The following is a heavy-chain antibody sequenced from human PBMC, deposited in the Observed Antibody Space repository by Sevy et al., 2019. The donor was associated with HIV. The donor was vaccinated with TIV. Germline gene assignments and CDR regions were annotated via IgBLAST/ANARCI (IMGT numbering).Heavy chain of an antibody. Sequence: GGSLRLSCAASGFTFTTYAMNWVRQAPGKGLEWVAIISRSTGVRYYAESVKGRFTISRDNSTSTLYLQMTTLRTDDTAVYYCAKRRCTGRGCYGALDYWGQGTLVTVSS. CDR3: AKRRCTGRGCYGALDY. D-gene: IGHD2-8*02. V-gene: IGHV3-23*01. CDR1: GFTFTTYA. CDR2: ISRSTGVR. J-gene: IGHJ4*02.